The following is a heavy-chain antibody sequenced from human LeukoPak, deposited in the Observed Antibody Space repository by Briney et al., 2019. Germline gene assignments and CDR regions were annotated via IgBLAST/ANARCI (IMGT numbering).Heavy chain of an antibody. CDR1: GGTFISYA. CDR2: MNPNSGNT. D-gene: IGHD4-11*01. V-gene: IGHV1-8*02. CDR3: ARDINDYSNTGGWFDP. Sequence: ASVKVSFKASGGTFISYAISWVRQAPGQGLEWMGWMNPNSGNTGYAQKFQGRVTMTRNTSISTAYMELSSLRSEDTAVYYCARDINDYSNTGGWFDPWGQGTLVTVSS. J-gene: IGHJ5*02.